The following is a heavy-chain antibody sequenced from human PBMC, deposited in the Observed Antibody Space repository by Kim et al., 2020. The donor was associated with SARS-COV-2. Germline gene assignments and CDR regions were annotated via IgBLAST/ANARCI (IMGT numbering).Heavy chain of an antibody. V-gene: IGHV4-31*03. CDR3: ARWIQYYYGSGCYSDAFDI. CDR2: IYYSGST. Sequence: SESLSLTCPVSGGSISSGGYYWSWIRQHPGKGLEWIGYIYYSGSTYYNPSLKSRVTISVDTSKNQFSLKLSSVTAADTAVYYCARWIQYYYGSGCYSDAFDIWGQGTMVTVSS. D-gene: IGHD3-10*01. J-gene: IGHJ3*02. CDR1: GGSISSGGYY.